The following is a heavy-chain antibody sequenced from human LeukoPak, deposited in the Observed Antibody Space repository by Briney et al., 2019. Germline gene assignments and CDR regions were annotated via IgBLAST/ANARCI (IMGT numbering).Heavy chain of an antibody. V-gene: IGHV3-53*01. CDR2: IYSGGST. CDR1: GVTVSSNY. D-gene: IGHD3-10*01. CDR3: ARDLGETGY. J-gene: IGHJ4*02. Sequence: WGFLRLSRAAPGVTVSSNYMSWGRPAPREGLEWVSVIYSGGSTYYADSVKGRFTISRDNSKNTLYLQMNSLRAEDTAVYYCARDLGETGYWGQGTLVTVSS.